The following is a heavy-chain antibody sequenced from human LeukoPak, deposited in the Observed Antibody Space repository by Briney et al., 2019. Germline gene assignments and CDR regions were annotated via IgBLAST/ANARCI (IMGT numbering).Heavy chain of an antibody. CDR2: MNPNSGNT. D-gene: IGHD1-26*01. V-gene: IGHV1-8*03. CDR3: AREGGSYRWFDP. Sequence: ASVKVSCKASGYTFTSYDINWVRQATGQGLEWMGWMNPNSGNTGYAQKFQGRVTITRNTSISTAYMELSSLRSEDTAVYYCAREGGSYRWFDPWGQGTLVTVSS. J-gene: IGHJ5*02. CDR1: GYTFTSYD.